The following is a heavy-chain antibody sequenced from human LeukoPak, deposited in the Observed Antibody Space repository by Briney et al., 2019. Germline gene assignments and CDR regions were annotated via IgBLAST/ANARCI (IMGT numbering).Heavy chain of an antibody. J-gene: IGHJ3*02. V-gene: IGHV3-21*01. CDR3: ARGYSNYGYTFEI. D-gene: IGHD4-11*01. Sequence: RPGGSLRLSCAASGFTFSSYSMNWVRQAPGKGLEWVSSISSSSSYIYYADSVKGRFTISRDNAKNSLYLEMNSLRAEDTAVYYCARGYSNYGYTFEIWGQGTMVTVSS. CDR1: GFTFSSYS. CDR2: ISSSSSYI.